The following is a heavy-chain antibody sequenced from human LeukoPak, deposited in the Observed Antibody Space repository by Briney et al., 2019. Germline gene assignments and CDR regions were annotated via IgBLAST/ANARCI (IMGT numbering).Heavy chain of an antibody. D-gene: IGHD2-2*01. CDR2: IYHSGST. Sequence: SETLPLTCTVSGYSISSGYYWGWIRQPPGKGLEWIGSIYHSGSTYYNPSLKSRVTISVDTSKNQFSLKLSSVTAADTAVYYCARSGEGCSSTSCSRGPFDYWGQGTLVTVSS. V-gene: IGHV4-38-2*02. CDR3: ARSGEGCSSTSCSRGPFDY. CDR1: GYSISSGYY. J-gene: IGHJ4*02.